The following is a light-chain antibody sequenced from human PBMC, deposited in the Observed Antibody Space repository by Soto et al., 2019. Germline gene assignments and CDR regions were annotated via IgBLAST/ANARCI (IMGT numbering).Light chain of an antibody. V-gene: IGLV2-14*01. J-gene: IGLJ2*01. CDR3: RSYTSSGTLV. Sequence: QSAPTQPASVYGSPGQSITISCTGTSSDVGGYNFVSWYQQHPGKAPKLMIYEVSNRPSGVSYRFSGSKSGNTASLTNSWVQAEDEADYYCRSYTSSGTLVFGGGTKVTVL. CDR2: EVS. CDR1: SSDVGGYNF.